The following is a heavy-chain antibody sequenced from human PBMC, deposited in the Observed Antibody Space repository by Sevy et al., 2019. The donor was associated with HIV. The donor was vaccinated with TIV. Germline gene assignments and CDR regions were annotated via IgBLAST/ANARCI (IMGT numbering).Heavy chain of an antibody. CDR1: GGSISSGSYY. D-gene: IGHD3-9*01. V-gene: IGHV4-61*02. J-gene: IGHJ6*03. CDR3: ARAVMDDIFTGYYGAMDV. Sequence: SETLSLTCTVSGGSISSGSYYWSWIRQPAGKGLEWIGRIYTSGSTNYNPSLKSRVTISVDTSKNQFSLKLSSVTAADTAVYYCARAVMDDIFTGYYGAMDVWGKGTTVTVSS. CDR2: IYTSGST.